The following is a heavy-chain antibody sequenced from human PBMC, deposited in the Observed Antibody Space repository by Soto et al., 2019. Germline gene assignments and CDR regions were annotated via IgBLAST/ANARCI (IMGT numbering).Heavy chain of an antibody. J-gene: IGHJ2*01. D-gene: IGHD3-22*01. CDR3: AGMIGHRGGGGWYFDL. CDR1: GYTFTSYG. Sequence: QVQLVQSGAEVKKPGASVKVSCKASGYTFTSYGISWVRQAPGQGLEWMGWISAYNGNTNYAQKLQGRVTMTTDTSTSKAYMGLRSLRSDDTAGYYCAGMIGHRGGGGWYFDLWGRGTLVTVSS. V-gene: IGHV1-18*01. CDR2: ISAYNGNT.